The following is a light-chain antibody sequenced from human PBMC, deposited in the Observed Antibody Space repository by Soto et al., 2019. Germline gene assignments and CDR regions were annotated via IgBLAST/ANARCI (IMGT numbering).Light chain of an antibody. CDR2: GPS. CDR1: QTVAKNY. V-gene: IGKV3-20*01. J-gene: IGKJ1*01. Sequence: EIVLTQSPGTLSLSPGERATLSCRASQTVAKNYLAWYQQKPGQAPRLLTHGPSNRATGIPDRFSGSGSGRDVTLTISSLEPEDFEVYDCHQYASSPQTFGQGTKVEIK. CDR3: HQYASSPQT.